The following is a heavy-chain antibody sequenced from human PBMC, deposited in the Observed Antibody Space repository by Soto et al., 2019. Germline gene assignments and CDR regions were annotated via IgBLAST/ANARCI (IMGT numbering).Heavy chain of an antibody. CDR2: ISYDGSNK. D-gene: IGHD3-22*01. V-gene: IGHV3-30-3*01. CDR1: GFTFSSYA. CDR3: AREVGYYYDSSGFGPLDY. Sequence: ESGGGVVQPGRSLRLSCAASGFTFSSYAMHWVRQAPGKGLEWVAVISYDGSNKYYADSVKGRFTISRDNSKNTLYLQMNSLRAEDTAVYYCAREVGYYYDSSGFGPLDYWGQGTLVTVSS. J-gene: IGHJ4*02.